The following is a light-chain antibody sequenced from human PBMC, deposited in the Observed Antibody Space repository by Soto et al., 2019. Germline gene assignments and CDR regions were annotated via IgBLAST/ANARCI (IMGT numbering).Light chain of an antibody. V-gene: IGLV2-11*01. Sequence: QSALTQPRSVSGSPGQSVTISCTGTSSDIGDSNYVSWYQQHPGKAPKLLIYDVTRRPSGVPDRFSGSKPGNTASLTISGLQAEDEADYFCCSYAGSYTLVFGGGTQLTVL. CDR2: DVT. CDR3: CSYAGSYTLV. J-gene: IGLJ2*01. CDR1: SSDIGDSNY.